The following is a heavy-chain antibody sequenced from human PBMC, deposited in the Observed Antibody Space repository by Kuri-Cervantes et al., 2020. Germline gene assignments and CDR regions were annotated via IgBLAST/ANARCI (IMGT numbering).Heavy chain of an antibody. CDR1: GFTFSDYA. V-gene: IGHV3-23*01. CDR3: ARGADSSDYLDAFHI. CDR2: ISGNGIYA. D-gene: IGHD3-22*01. J-gene: IGHJ3*02. Sequence: ETLSLTCVASGFTFSDYAISWVRQAPGKGLEWVSVISGNGIYAHYADSVQGRVIISRDNSKNTLHLQMSSLRAEDTAVYFCARGADSSDYLDAFHIWGQGTMVTVSS.